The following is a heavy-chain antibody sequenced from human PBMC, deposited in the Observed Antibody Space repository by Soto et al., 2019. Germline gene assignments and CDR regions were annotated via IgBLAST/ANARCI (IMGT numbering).Heavy chain of an antibody. D-gene: IGHD3-3*01. J-gene: IGHJ4*02. Sequence: SETLSLTCTVSGGSISSYYWSWIRQPPGKGLEWIGYIYYSGSTNYNPSLKSRVTISVDTSKNQFSLKLSSVTAADTAVYYCARVFSYDFGSGYFTPFDYWGQGNLVTVSS. V-gene: IGHV4-59*08. CDR1: GGSISSYY. CDR2: IYYSGST. CDR3: ARVFSYDFGSGYFTPFDY.